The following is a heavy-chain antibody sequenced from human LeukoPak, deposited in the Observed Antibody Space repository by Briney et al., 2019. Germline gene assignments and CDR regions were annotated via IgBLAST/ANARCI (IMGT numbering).Heavy chain of an antibody. D-gene: IGHD3-16*01. CDR2: IYTGGTT. Sequence: GGSLRLSCAASGFTVSSSNYMNWVRQAPGKGLEWVSGIYTGGTTYYTDSVKGRFTISRDNPNNTLYLQMHSLRAEDTSVYYCAREISRFGIWGQGTLVTVSS. CDR1: GFTVSSSNY. V-gene: IGHV3-66*01. J-gene: IGHJ4*02. CDR3: AREISRFGI.